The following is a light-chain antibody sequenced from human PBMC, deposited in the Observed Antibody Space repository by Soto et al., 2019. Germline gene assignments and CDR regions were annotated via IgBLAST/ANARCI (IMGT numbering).Light chain of an antibody. CDR2: AAA. CDR1: QDISSY. J-gene: IGKJ2*01. V-gene: IGKV1-8*01. Sequence: ALRMTQSPSSFSASTGDRVTITCRASQDISSYLAWYQQKVGKAPKLLIYAAATLQRGAPSRFSGSGSGTDFTLTISRLQSEDFATYYCQQYFSYPYTFGQWTKLEI. CDR3: QQYFSYPYT.